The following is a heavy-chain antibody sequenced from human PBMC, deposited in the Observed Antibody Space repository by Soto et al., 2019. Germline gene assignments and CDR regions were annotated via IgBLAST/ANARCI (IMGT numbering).Heavy chain of an antibody. CDR1: GFTFRNYG. Sequence: GSLRLSCAASGFTFRNYGMNWVRQAPGKGLEWVSYIGIGSSTKYYADSVKGRFTISRDNAKNSLYLQMNSLRAEDTAVYYCARDHTVTSPSYAYYGMDVWGQGTTVTVSS. V-gene: IGHV3-48*01. CDR3: ARDHTVTSPSYAYYGMDV. CDR2: IGIGSSTK. D-gene: IGHD3-16*01. J-gene: IGHJ6*02.